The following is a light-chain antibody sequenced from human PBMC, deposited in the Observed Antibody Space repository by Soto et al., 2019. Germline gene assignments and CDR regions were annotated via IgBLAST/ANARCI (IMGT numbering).Light chain of an antibody. Sequence: DIQMTQSPPSLSASVGDRATITCRASQSISRYLNWYQQKPGKAPNLLIYVASSLQSEVPSRFSGSGSGTDFTLTITSLQPEDFATYYCQQSYGTPITFGQGTRLEIK. CDR3: QQSYGTPIT. CDR1: QSISRY. J-gene: IGKJ5*01. V-gene: IGKV1-39*01. CDR2: VAS.